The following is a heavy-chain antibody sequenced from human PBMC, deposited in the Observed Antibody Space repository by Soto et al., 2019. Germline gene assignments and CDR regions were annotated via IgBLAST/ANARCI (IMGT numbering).Heavy chain of an antibody. CDR3: ARAPLRYFDWLLSPFDY. V-gene: IGHV3-11*06. Sequence: GGSLRLSCAASGFTFSDYYMSWIRQAPGKGLEWVSYISSSSSYTNYADSVKGRFTISGDNAKNSLYLQMNSLRVEDMAVYYCARAPLRYFDWLLSPFDYWGQGTLVTVSS. CDR1: GFTFSDYY. D-gene: IGHD3-9*01. CDR2: ISSSSSYT. J-gene: IGHJ4*02.